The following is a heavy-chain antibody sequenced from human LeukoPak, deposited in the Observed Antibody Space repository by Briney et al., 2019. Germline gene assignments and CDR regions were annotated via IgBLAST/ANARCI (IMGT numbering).Heavy chain of an antibody. D-gene: IGHD5-12*01. CDR1: GFTFSSYS. J-gene: IGHJ4*02. CDR3: AREIGGYDFY. Sequence: KTGGSLRLSCAASGFTFSSYSMNWVRQAPGKGLEWVSSISSSSSYIYYADSVKGRFTISRDNAKNTLYLQMNSLRAEDTAVYYCAREIGGYDFYWGQGTLVTVSS. V-gene: IGHV3-21*01. CDR2: ISSSSSYI.